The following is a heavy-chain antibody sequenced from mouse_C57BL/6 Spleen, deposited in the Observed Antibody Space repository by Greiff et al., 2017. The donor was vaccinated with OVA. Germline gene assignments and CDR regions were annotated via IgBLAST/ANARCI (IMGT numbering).Heavy chain of an antibody. CDR2: ISYDGSN. D-gene: IGHD4-1*02. V-gene: IGHV3-6*01. J-gene: IGHJ3*01. CDR1: GYSITSGYY. Sequence: EVQLMESGPGLVKPSQSLSLTCSVTGYSITSGYYWNWIRQFPGNKLEWMGYISYDGSNNYNPSLKNRISITRDTSKNQFFLKLNSVTTEDTATYYCARAPQLAWFAYWGQGTLVTVSA. CDR3: ARAPQLAWFAY.